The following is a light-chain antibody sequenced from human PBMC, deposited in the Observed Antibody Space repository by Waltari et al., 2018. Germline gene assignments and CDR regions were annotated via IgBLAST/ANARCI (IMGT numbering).Light chain of an antibody. CDR2: AAS. CDR1: HGITSH. J-gene: IGKJ2*01. Sequence: DIQSTQSPSFLSASVGDRVTITCRASHGITSHLAWYQQKSGRAPNFLIYAASTLRRGVPSRFSGSGSGTVFTLTINDLQPEDFATYYCQQLNSYLYSFGQGTEVVMK. V-gene: IGKV1-9*01. CDR3: QQLNSYLYS.